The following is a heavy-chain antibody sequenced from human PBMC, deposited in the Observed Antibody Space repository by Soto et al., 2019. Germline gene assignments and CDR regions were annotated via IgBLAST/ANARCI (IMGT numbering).Heavy chain of an antibody. CDR3: ASVGVELEPSNY. V-gene: IGHV1-46*03. Sequence: ASLKVSCKASGYTFTSYYMHWVRQAPGQGLEWMGIINPSGGSTSYAQKFQGRVTMTRDTSTSTVYMELSSLRSEDTAVYYCASVGVELEPSNYWGQGTLVTVSS. CDR1: GYTFTSYY. D-gene: IGHD1-1*01. CDR2: INPSGGST. J-gene: IGHJ4*02.